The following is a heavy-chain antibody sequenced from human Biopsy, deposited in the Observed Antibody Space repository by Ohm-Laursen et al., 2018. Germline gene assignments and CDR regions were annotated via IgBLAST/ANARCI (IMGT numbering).Heavy chain of an antibody. J-gene: IGHJ6*02. V-gene: IGHV3-30*03. D-gene: IGHD2-15*01. CDR1: GFTFRTYG. Sequence: SLRLSCASSGFTFRTYGMHWVRPAPGKGLEWVAVISYDQITKHYADSVRGRFTISRDNSKNTLYLQMNSLRAEDTAVYYCVSFLKDLNMAVWGQGTTVTVSS. CDR3: VSFLKDLNMAV. CDR2: ISYDQITK.